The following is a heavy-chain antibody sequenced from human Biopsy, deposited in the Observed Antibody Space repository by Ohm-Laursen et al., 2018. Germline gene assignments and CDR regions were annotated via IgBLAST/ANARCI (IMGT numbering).Heavy chain of an antibody. CDR3: ARGGFFAYSTFDY. J-gene: IGHJ4*02. CDR1: GFTFSNYY. D-gene: IGHD4-11*01. V-gene: IGHV3-74*01. CDR2: IKGDGTTT. Sequence: SLRLSCTASGFTFSNYYMHWVRQAPGKGLLWVSRIKGDGTTTDYAESVKGRFTISRDNAKNTLYLQMNSLRAEDTAVYYCARGGFFAYSTFDYWGQGALVTASS.